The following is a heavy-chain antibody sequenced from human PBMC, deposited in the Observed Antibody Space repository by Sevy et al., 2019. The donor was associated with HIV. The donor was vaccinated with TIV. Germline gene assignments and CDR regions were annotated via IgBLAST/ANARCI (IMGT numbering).Heavy chain of an antibody. J-gene: IGHJ4*02. V-gene: IGHV3-30*02. CDR3: AKDLGDYCSSTSCYAPDY. D-gene: IGHD2-2*01. Sequence: GGSLRLSCAASGFTFSSYGMHCVRQAPGNGLEWVAFIRYDGSNKYYADSVKGRFTISRDNSKNTLYLQMNSLRAEDTAVYYCAKDLGDYCSSTSCYAPDYSGQGTLVTVSS. CDR1: GFTFSSYG. CDR2: IRYDGSNK.